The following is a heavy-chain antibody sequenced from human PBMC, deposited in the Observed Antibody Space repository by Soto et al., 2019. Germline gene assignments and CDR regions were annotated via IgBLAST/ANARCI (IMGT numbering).Heavy chain of an antibody. J-gene: IGHJ4*02. Sequence: QLQLQESGSGLVKPSQTLSLTCAVSAGSISSGDYSWNWIRQPPGKGLEWIGYIYFGGSTYYNPSLQRRLTMSVDRSRNQLSLKLNSVTAADTAVYYCARVRREFDTSGPVDYWGQGTLVTVSS. V-gene: IGHV4-30-2*01. D-gene: IGHD6-25*01. CDR2: IYFGGST. CDR1: AGSISSGDYS. CDR3: ARVRREFDTSGPVDY.